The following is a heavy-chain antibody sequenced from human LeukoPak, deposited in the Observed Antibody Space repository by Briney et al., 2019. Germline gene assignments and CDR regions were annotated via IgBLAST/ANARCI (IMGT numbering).Heavy chain of an antibody. V-gene: IGHV3-7*01. CDR2: IKEDGGEK. J-gene: IGHJ4*02. CDR3: TRGGAASPGVY. CDR1: GFTVSSYW. Sequence: PGGSLRLSCAGSGFTVSSYWMSWVRQAPGKGLEWVANIKEDGGEKYYVDSVKGRFTISRDNAKNSLYLQMSSLRADDTAIYYCTRGGAASPGVYWGQGTLVTVSS. D-gene: IGHD2-8*01.